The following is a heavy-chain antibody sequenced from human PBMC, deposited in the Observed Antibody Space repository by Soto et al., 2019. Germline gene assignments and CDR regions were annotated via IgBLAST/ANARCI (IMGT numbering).Heavy chain of an antibody. CDR1: GFTFSDYY. CDR2: ISTSVSTI. Sequence: QVQLVESGGGLVKPGGSLRLSCAASGFTFSDYYIRWIRQAPGQGLEWVSYISTSVSTIYYADSVKGRFTISRDHAKKSLYLQMNSMRAEDMAVHYCAGVGPPLDYWGQGTLVTVSS. CDR3: AGVGPPLDY. J-gene: IGHJ4*02. V-gene: IGHV3-11*01.